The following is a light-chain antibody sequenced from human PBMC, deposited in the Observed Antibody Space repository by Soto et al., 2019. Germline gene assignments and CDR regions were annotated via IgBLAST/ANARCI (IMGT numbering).Light chain of an antibody. CDR1: QSFYTW. CDR3: QQYVKYPVT. J-gene: IGKJ1*01. Sequence: DIQMTQSPSTLSASVGDRVTITCRANQSFYTWLAWYQHKPGKAPKFLIYMASSLENGVPSRFSGSGSGTEFTLTISSLQPDDFATYVCQQYVKYPVTFGQGTKVEIK. CDR2: MAS. V-gene: IGKV1-5*03.